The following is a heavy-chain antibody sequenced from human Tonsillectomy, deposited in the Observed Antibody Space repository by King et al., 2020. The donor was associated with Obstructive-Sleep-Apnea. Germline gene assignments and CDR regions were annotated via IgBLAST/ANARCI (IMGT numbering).Heavy chain of an antibody. V-gene: IGHV4-31*03. J-gene: IGHJ6*02. CDR2: IYYSGST. D-gene: IGHD2-15*01. CDR3: ASAGYCSGGSCLYGMDV. Sequence: QLQESGPGLVKPSQTLSLTCTVSGGSISSGGYYWSWIRQHPGKGLVWIGYIYYSGSTYYNPALKSRVTISVDNSKNQFSLKLSSVTAADTAVYYCASAGYCSGGSCLYGMDVWGQGTTVTVSS. CDR1: GGSISSGGYY.